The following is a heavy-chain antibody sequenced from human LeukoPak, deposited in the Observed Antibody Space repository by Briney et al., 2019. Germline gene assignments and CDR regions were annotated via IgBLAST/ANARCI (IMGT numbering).Heavy chain of an antibody. V-gene: IGHV4-39*07. CDR1: GGSFSSSNYY. CDR2: IYYGGIT. Sequence: SETLSLTCTVSGGSFSSSNYYWGWIRQPPGKGLEWIGSIYYGGITYYNPSLKSRVTISVDKSKNQFSLKLSSVTAADTAVYYCARDAYSSSWFNPNYYYYYMDVWGKGTTVTVSS. CDR3: ARDAYSSSWFNPNYYYYYMDV. D-gene: IGHD6-13*01. J-gene: IGHJ6*03.